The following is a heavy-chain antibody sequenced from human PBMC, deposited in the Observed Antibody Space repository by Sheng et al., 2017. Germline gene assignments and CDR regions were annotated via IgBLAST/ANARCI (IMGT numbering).Heavy chain of an antibody. CDR3: AREYNFNRRFYLDT. CDR2: IYYTGKT. CDR1: GGSITSNSLYA. D-gene: IGHD1-20*01. Sequence: QLHLQESGPGLVKPSETLSLTCSVSGGSITSNSLYAWARIRQAPDKGLEWIGTIYYTGKTDYNPSLKSRIIVLLESSMNKFTLQVGSATAADTAVYFCAREYNFNRRFYLDTWGQGTLVTVSS. J-gene: IGHJ4*02. V-gene: IGHV4-39*07.